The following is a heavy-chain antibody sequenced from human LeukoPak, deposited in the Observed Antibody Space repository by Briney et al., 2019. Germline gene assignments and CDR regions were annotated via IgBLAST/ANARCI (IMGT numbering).Heavy chain of an antibody. J-gene: IGHJ4*02. CDR3: ARAGYYGSGSYTCDY. CDR2: ISAYNGNT. D-gene: IGHD3-10*01. V-gene: IGHV1-18*01. CDR1: GYTFTSYG. Sequence: ASVKVSCKASGYTFTSYGISWVRQAPGQGLEWMGWISAYNGNTNYAQKLQGRVTMTTDTSTSTAYMELRSLRSDDTAVYYCARAGYYGSGSYTCDYWGQGTLVTVSS.